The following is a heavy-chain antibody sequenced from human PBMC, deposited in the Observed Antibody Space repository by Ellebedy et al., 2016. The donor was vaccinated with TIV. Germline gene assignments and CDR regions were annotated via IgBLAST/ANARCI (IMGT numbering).Heavy chain of an antibody. D-gene: IGHD3-10*01. CDR2: IIPIFGTA. CDR3: ARVGEGGSGSSFDY. J-gene: IGHJ4*02. Sequence: ASVKVSCKASGYTFTGYYMHWVRQAPGQGLEWMGGIIPIFGTANYAQKFQGRVTITADESTSTAYMELSSLRSEDTAVYYCARVGEGGSGSSFDYWGQGTLVTVSS. V-gene: IGHV1-69*13. CDR1: GYTFTGYY.